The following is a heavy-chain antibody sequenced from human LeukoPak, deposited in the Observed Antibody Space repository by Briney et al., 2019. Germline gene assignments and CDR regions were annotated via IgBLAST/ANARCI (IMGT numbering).Heavy chain of an antibody. D-gene: IGHD6-13*01. CDR3: ARGAISSWYED. Sequence: PGGSLRLSCAASGITLSNYDMTWVRQAPGKGLEWVSVLYSGGSIFYADSVKGRFTISRDISKNMLYLQMNSLRADDTAVYYCARGAISSWYEDWGQGTLVTVSS. J-gene: IGHJ4*02. V-gene: IGHV3-66*01. CDR1: GITLSNYD. CDR2: LYSGGSI.